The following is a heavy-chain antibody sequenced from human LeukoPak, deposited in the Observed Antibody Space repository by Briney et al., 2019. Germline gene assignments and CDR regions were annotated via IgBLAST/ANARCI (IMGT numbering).Heavy chain of an antibody. CDR2: IYYSGST. CDR3: ARDARHYYGLDV. Sequence: SETLSLTCTVSGGFISSYYWSWIRQPPGKGLEWIGYIYYSGSTNYNPSLKSRVTISVDTSKNQFSLKLSSVTAADTAVYYCARDARHYYGLDVWGQGTTVTVSS. CDR1: GGFISSYY. J-gene: IGHJ6*02. V-gene: IGHV4-59*01.